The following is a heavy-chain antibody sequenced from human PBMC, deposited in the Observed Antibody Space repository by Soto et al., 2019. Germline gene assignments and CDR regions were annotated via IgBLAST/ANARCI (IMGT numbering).Heavy chain of an antibody. V-gene: IGHV4-39*02. Sequence: QLQLQESGPGLVKPSETLSLICTVSGGSVSSGSHYWVWIRQPPGKGLEWISSILYSGRTYYNPSLKSRVTMSVDTSKNHFSLTLSSVTAADTAVYCCAVHVANSGDWAFESWGQGNLVTVSS. J-gene: IGHJ4*02. D-gene: IGHD2-21*01. CDR3: AVHVANSGDWAFES. CDR1: GGSVSSGSHY. CDR2: ILYSGRT.